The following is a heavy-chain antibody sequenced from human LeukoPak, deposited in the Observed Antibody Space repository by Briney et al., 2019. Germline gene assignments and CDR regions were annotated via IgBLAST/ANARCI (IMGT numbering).Heavy chain of an antibody. V-gene: IGHV3-48*01. CDR3: ARDAVQAGTPFYFDF. D-gene: IGHD2-15*01. Sequence: QAGGSLRLSCSASGFIFASYGMNWVRQAPGKGLQWVSYISAGSSNTFYADSVKGRFTISRDDADNSLHLQMNSLSAEDTAVYYCARDAVQAGTPFYFDFWGQGALVTVSS. J-gene: IGHJ4*02. CDR2: ISAGSSNT. CDR1: GFIFASYG.